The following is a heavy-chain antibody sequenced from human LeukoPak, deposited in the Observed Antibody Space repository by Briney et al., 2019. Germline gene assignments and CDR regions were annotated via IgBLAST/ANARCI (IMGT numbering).Heavy chain of an antibody. J-gene: IGHJ6*03. CDR2: IYTSGST. Sequence: SEPLSLTCTVSGGSISSYYWSWIRQPAGQGLEWIGRIYTSGSTNYNPSLKSRVTMSVDTSKNQFSLKLSSVTAADTAVYYCARGPYYYYYYMDVWGKGTTVTVSS. V-gene: IGHV4-4*07. CDR1: GGSISSYY. CDR3: ARGPYYYYYYMDV.